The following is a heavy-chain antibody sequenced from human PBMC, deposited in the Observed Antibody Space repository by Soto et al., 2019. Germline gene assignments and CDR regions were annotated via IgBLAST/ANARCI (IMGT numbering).Heavy chain of an antibody. D-gene: IGHD3-3*01. CDR2: ISVGGDRT. V-gene: IGHV3-23*01. CDR3: AKDGDSITRNKPLDY. Sequence: PDGSLRRSCAASGFSFSSYAMCWVRQTPGKGLEWVSSISVGGDRTFYADSVKGRFTISRDNFRNTLHLQMNSLRAEDTALYYCAKDGDSITRNKPLDYWGQGTLVTVSS. J-gene: IGHJ4*02. CDR1: GFSFSSYA.